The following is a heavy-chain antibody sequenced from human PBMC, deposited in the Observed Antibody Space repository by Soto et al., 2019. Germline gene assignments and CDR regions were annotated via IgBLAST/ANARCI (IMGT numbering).Heavy chain of an antibody. V-gene: IGHV4-30-4*01. CDR1: GGSISTGDNY. J-gene: IGHJ3*02. D-gene: IGHD3-10*01. CDR3: ARYYGGNSDAFDI. Sequence: SETLSLTCIVSGGSISTGDNYWSWIHQPPGKGLEWIGYIYYSGTTYYNPSLKSRATISADTSKNQFSLKLSSVTAADTAVYYCARYYGGNSDAFDIWGQRTTVTVSS. CDR2: IYYSGTT.